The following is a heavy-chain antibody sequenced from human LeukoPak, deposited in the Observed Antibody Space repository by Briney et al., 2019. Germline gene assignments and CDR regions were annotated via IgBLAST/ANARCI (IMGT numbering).Heavy chain of an antibody. Sequence: ASVKVSRKASGYTFTGYYMHWVRQAPGQGLEWMGWINPNSGGTNYAQKFQGRVTMTRDTSISTAYMELSRLRSDDTAVYYCARGDIVVLPAGIPHNWFDPWGQGTLVTVSS. V-gene: IGHV1-2*02. J-gene: IGHJ5*02. CDR2: INPNSGGT. CDR1: GYTFTGYY. D-gene: IGHD2-2*02. CDR3: ARGDIVVLPAGIPHNWFDP.